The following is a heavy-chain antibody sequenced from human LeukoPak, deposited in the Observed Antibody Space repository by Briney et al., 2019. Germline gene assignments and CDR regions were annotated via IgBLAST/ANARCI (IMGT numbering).Heavy chain of an antibody. CDR2: ISGSGGST. CDR1: GFTFSAYS. Sequence: QTGGSLRLSCAASGFTFSAYSMTWVRQAPGKGLEWVSAISGSGGSTYYADSVKGRFTISRDNSKNTLYLQMNSLRAEDTAVYYCAKDHGSSSSIYYFDYWGQGTLVTVSS. D-gene: IGHD6-13*01. V-gene: IGHV3-23*01. CDR3: AKDHGSSSSIYYFDY. J-gene: IGHJ4*02.